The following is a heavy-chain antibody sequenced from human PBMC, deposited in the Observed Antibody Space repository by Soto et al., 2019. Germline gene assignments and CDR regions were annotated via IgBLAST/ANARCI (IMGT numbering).Heavy chain of an antibody. Sequence: CGSLRLSCAASRFTFDDYAMHWVRQAPGKGLEWVSGISWNSGSIDYAGSVKGRFTISRDNAKNSLYLQMNSLRAEDTALYYCAKDQRTGIAGAGTLWDVWGQGTTVTVSS. CDR1: RFTFDDYA. CDR3: AKDQRTGIAGAGTLWDV. J-gene: IGHJ6*02. CDR2: ISWNSGSI. D-gene: IGHD6-13*01. V-gene: IGHV3-9*01.